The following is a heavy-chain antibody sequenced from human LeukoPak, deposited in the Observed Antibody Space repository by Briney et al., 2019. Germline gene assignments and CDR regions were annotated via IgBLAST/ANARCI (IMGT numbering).Heavy chain of an antibody. CDR2: INHSGST. CDR3: ARRAGYSYGPGWFDP. Sequence: SETLSLTYTVSGGSISSSSYYWGWIRQPPGKGLEWIGEINHSGSTNYNPSLKSRVTISVDTSKNQFSLKLSSVTAADTAVYYCARRAGYSYGPGWFDPWGQGTLVTVSS. D-gene: IGHD5-18*01. V-gene: IGHV4-39*07. J-gene: IGHJ5*02. CDR1: GGSISSSSYY.